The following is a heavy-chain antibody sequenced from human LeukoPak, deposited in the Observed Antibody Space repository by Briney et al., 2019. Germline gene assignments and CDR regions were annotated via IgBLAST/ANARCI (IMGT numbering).Heavy chain of an antibody. CDR1: GYSFKNYW. CDR3: ARQGFVASYGVDV. CDR2: IYPGDSNT. V-gene: IGHV5-51*01. Sequence: GESLKISCKGSGYSFKNYWIAWVRQMPGTGLEWMGIIYPGDSNTRYNPSFQGQVTISADKSISTAYLQWSSLKASDTAKYYCARQGFVASYGVDVWGQGTTVTVSS. J-gene: IGHJ6*02.